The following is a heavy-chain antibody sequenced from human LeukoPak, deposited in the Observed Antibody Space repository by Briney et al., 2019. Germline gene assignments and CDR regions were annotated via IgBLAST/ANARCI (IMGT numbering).Heavy chain of an antibody. D-gene: IGHD4-23*01. CDR3: AIPNPTGTVAQEKFDY. V-gene: IGHV3-30*03. J-gene: IGHJ4*02. Sequence: GGSLRLSCAASGFTFSSYGMHWVRQAPGKGLEWVAVISYDGSNKYYADSAKGRFTISRDNSKNTLYLQMNSLRAEDTAVYYRAIPNPTGTVAQEKFDYWGQGTLVTVSS. CDR1: GFTFSSYG. CDR2: ISYDGSNK.